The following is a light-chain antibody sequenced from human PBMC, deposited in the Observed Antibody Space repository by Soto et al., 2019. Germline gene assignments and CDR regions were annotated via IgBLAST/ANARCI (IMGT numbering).Light chain of an antibody. J-gene: IGKJ4*01. CDR3: QQYKSFSLT. CDR1: QSSDSW. CDR2: KTS. Sequence: DIQMTQSPSTLSASVRDRVTITCRASQSSDSWLAWYQQKPGKAPKLLIYKTSNLESGVPSRFSGSGSGTEFSLTISSLQPDYFATYHCQQYKSFSLTFGGGTRVEVK. V-gene: IGKV1-5*03.